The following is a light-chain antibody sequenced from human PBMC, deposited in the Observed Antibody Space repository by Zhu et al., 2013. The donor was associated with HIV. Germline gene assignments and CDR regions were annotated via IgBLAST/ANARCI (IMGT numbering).Light chain of an antibody. Sequence: DIQMTQSPPSLSASVGDRITITCRASQSISSHLNWYQQKPGKAPKLLIYAASTLQSGVPSRFSGSGSGTDFTLTISCLQSEDFATYYCQQYNSYSRYTFGQGTKLEIK. CDR2: AAS. J-gene: IGKJ2*01. CDR3: QQYNSYSRYT. V-gene: IGKV1-39*01. CDR1: QSISSH.